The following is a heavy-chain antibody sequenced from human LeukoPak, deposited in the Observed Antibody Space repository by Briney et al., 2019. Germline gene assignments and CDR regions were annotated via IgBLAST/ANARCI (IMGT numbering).Heavy chain of an antibody. CDR2: IGTVADT. V-gene: IGHV3-13*01. Sequence: GGSLRLSCAASGFYFNDYDMHWVRHAAGKRLEWVSGIGTVADTFYPESVKGRFTISRENAKNSVYLQMNSLRPGDTAIYYCARGWGGHGRSWGALDPGGQGILVTVSS. D-gene: IGHD3-16*01. CDR1: GFYFNDYD. CDR3: ARGWGGHGRSWGALDP. J-gene: IGHJ5*02.